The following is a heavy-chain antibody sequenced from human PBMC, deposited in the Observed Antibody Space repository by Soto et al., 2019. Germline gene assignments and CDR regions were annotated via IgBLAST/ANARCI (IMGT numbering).Heavy chain of an antibody. Sequence: GGSRRISCAASGFTFSSYEMNWVRQAPGKGLEWVSYISSSGSTIYYADSVKGRFTISRDNAKNSLYLQMNSLGAEDKAVYYCARAPPSYYDSSGADYWGQGTLVTVSS. CDR2: ISSSGSTI. J-gene: IGHJ4*02. CDR3: ARAPPSYYDSSGADY. D-gene: IGHD3-22*01. V-gene: IGHV3-48*03. CDR1: GFTFSSYE.